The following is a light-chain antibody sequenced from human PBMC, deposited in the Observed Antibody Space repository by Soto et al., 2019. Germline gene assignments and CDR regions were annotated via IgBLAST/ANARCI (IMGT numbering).Light chain of an antibody. CDR2: DVS. CDR1: SSDVGGYNY. Sequence: QSVLTQPASVSGSPGQSITISCTGTSSDVGGYNYVSWYQQHPGKAPKLVIYDVSNRPSGVSDRFSGSKSDNTASLIISGLQAEDEADYYCSSYTSSSTFYVFGTGTKLTVL. CDR3: SSYTSSSTFYV. J-gene: IGLJ1*01. V-gene: IGLV2-14*01.